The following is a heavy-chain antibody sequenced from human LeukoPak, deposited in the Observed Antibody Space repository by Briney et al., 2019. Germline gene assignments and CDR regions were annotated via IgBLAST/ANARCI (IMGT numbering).Heavy chain of an antibody. CDR1: GGSISSYY. CDR2: IYYSGST. V-gene: IGHV4-59*12. Sequence: SETLSLTCTVSGGSISSYYWSWIRQPPGKGLEWVGYIYYSGSTNYNPSLKSRVTISVDTSKNQFSLKLSSVTAADTAVYYCATSRVLAAFDIWGQGTMVTVSS. D-gene: IGHD6-13*01. J-gene: IGHJ3*02. CDR3: ATSRVLAAFDI.